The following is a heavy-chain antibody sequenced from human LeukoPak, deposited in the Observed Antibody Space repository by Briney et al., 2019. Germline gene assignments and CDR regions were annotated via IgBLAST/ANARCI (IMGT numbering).Heavy chain of an antibody. D-gene: IGHD1-26*01. Sequence: SETLSLTCTVSGGSISNYYWTWIRQSPGTGLEWIGYIYHSGSTNYNPSLKSRVTISVDTSKNQFSLKLSSVTAADTAVYYCARDSAGSGSYYGSAPGLDWGQGTLVTVSS. V-gene: IGHV4-59*12. CDR1: GGSISNYY. CDR2: IYHSGST. J-gene: IGHJ4*02. CDR3: ARDSAGSGSYYGSAPGLD.